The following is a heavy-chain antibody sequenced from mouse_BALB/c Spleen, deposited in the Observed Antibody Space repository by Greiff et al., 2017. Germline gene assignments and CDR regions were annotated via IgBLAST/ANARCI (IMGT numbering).Heavy chain of an antibody. Sequence: EVKLVESGGGLVKPGGSLKLSCAASGFTFSSYALSWVRQTPGKRLEWVATIRSGGSYTYYPDSVKGRFTISRDNAKNTLYLQMSSLRSEDTAMYYCARHDDYPFDYWGQGTTLTVSS. V-gene: IGHV5-9-3*01. CDR2: IRSGGSYT. D-gene: IGHD2-13*01. J-gene: IGHJ2*01. CDR3: ARHDDYPFDY. CDR1: GFTFSSYA.